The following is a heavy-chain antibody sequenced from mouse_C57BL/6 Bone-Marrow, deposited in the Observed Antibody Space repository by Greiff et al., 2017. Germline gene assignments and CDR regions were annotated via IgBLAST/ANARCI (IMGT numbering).Heavy chain of an antibody. Sequence: VQLQQSGAELARPGASVKLSCKASAYTFTSYGISWVKQRTGQGLEWIGEIYPRSGNTYYNEKFKGKATLTADKSSSPAYMELRSRTSEDSAVXFCARRPYGSSLYYYAMDYWGQGTSVTVSS. D-gene: IGHD1-1*01. CDR2: IYPRSGNT. V-gene: IGHV1-81*01. CDR1: AYTFTSYG. J-gene: IGHJ4*01. CDR3: ARRPYGSSLYYYAMDY.